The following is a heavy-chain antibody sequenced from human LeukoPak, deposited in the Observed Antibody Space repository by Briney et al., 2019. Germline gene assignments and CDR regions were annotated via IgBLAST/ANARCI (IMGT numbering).Heavy chain of an antibody. CDR1: GYTLTDLS. CDR3: ARRDSSGYYYEY. CDR2: INPNSGGT. D-gene: IGHD3-22*01. Sequence: SVKVSCKVSGYTLTDLSMHWVRQAPGQGLERMGWINPNSGGTYYAQKFQGRVTMTSDTSITTAYMELSRLRSDDTAVYYCARRDSSGYYYEYWGQGTQVTVSS. J-gene: IGHJ4*02. V-gene: IGHV1-2*02.